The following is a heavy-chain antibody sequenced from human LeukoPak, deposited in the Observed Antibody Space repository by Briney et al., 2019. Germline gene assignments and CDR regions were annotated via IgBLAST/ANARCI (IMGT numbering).Heavy chain of an antibody. D-gene: IGHD3-22*01. J-gene: IGHJ4*02. V-gene: IGHV3-64D*06. CDR2: IDNNGGTT. CDR1: EFTFSSYA. CDR3: VIYYDSSGYYDY. Sequence: GGSLRLSCSASEFTFSSYAMHWVRQASGKGLEYVSAIDNNGGTTYYADSVKGRFTISRDNSKNTLYLQMSSLRAEDTAVYYCVIYYDSSGYYDYWGQGTLVTVSS.